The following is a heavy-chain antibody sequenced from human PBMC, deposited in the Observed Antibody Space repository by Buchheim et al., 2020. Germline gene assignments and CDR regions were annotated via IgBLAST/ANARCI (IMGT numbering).Heavy chain of an antibody. Sequence: QVQLQESGPGLVKPSETLSVTCTVSGGSVTSGNFYWSWIRQPPGKGLEWIGYIYSSGSTNYHPSLKSRVSISVDTSKNQFSLKLNSVTAADSAVYYCARSHYYDVKGYYSYDFDYWGQGT. D-gene: IGHD3-22*01. CDR2: IYSSGST. J-gene: IGHJ4*02. CDR3: ARSHYYDVKGYYSYDFDY. CDR1: GGSVTSGNFY. V-gene: IGHV4-61*01.